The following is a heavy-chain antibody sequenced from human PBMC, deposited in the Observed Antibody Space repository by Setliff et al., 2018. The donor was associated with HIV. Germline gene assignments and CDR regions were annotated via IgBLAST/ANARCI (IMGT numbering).Heavy chain of an antibody. CDR1: GYDFKIYD. CDR2: INPGTGNT. D-gene: IGHD1-1*01. J-gene: IGHJ4*02. V-gene: IGHV1-8*01. Sequence: ASVKVSCKASGYDFKIYDINWVRQVAGQGLEWMGWINPGTGNTGYPQNFSGRVTMTRNTSINTVYMELSSLRSEDTAIYFCARGKIPSWRLTMFDFWGQGTPVTVSA. CDR3: ARGKIPSWRLTMFDF.